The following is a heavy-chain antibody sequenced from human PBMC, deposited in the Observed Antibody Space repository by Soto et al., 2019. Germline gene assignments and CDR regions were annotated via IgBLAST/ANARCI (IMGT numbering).Heavy chain of an antibody. J-gene: IGHJ4*02. V-gene: IGHV3-21*01. Sequence: GGSLRLSCAASGFTFTTYSMNWVRQAPGKRLEWVSSISSSGNYMYYADSVKGRFTISRDNAKNSLWLQMNSLRVEDTALYYCVGLYGLGWGQGTMVTVSS. CDR2: ISSSGNYM. D-gene: IGHD3-3*01. CDR1: GFTFTTYS. CDR3: VGLYGLG.